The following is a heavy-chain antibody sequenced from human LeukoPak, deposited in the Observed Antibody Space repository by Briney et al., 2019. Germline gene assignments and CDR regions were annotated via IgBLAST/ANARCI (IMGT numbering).Heavy chain of an antibody. D-gene: IGHD4-17*01. J-gene: IGHJ4*02. CDR2: IKQDGGEK. Sequence: GGSLRLSCAASGFTFSSYWMTWVRQAPGKGLEWVANIKQDGGEKYYVGSVKGRFTISRDNAENSLYLQMNSLRVKDTAVYYCARGVGGEVGLWGQGTLVTVSS. CDR1: GFTFSSYW. CDR3: ARGVGGEVGL. V-gene: IGHV3-7*01.